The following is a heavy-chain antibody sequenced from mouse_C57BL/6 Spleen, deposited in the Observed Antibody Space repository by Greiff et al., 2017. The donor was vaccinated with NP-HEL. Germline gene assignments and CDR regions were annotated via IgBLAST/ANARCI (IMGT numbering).Heavy chain of an antibody. V-gene: IGHV1-66*01. CDR3: ARRDYDYDYAMDY. J-gene: IGHJ4*01. CDR2: IYPGSGNT. D-gene: IGHD2-4*01. CDR1: GYSFTSYY. Sequence: QVQLKESGPELVKPGASVKISCKASGYSFTSYYIHWVKQRPGQGLEWIGWIYPGSGNTKYNEKFKGKATLTADTSSSTAYMQLSSLTSEDSAVYYCARRDYDYDYAMDYWGQGTSVTVSS.